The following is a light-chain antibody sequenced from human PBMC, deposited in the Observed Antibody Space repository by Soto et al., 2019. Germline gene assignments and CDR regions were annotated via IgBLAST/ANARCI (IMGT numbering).Light chain of an antibody. CDR1: SSDVGSYNL. V-gene: IGLV2-23*01. CDR3: CSYAGSTSVA. J-gene: IGLJ2*01. Sequence: QSVLTQPASVSGSPGQSITISCTGTSSDVGSYNLVSWYQQHPGKAPRLMFYEGSKRPSGISNRFSGSKSGNTASLTISGLQAEDEADYYCCSYAGSTSVAFGGGTKATVL. CDR2: EGS.